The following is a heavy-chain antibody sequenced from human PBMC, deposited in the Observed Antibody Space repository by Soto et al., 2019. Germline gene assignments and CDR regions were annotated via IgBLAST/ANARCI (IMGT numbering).Heavy chain of an antibody. V-gene: IGHV3-33*01. Sequence: PGGSLRLSCAASGFTFSSYGMHWVRQAPGKGLEWVAVIWYDGSNKYYADSVKGRFTISRDNSKNTLYLQMNSLRAEDTAVYYCARDPGYSYGPMGFDYWGQGTLVTVSS. CDR3: ARDPGYSYGPMGFDY. CDR2: IWYDGSNK. D-gene: IGHD5-18*01. CDR1: GFTFSSYG. J-gene: IGHJ4*02.